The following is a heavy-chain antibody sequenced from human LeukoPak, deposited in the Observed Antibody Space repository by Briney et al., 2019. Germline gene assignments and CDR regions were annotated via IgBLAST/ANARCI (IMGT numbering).Heavy chain of an antibody. CDR3: AKNSSGGYSDY. CDR1: GYTFTSSG. V-gene: IGHV1-18*01. CDR2: ISTYTGYS. D-gene: IGHD6-19*01. Sequence: ASVKVSCKASGYTFTSSGISWVRQAPGQGLEWMGWISTYTGYSKYAQNLQGRVTMTADTSTSTAYMELSSLGSDDTAVYYCAKNSSGGYSDYWGQGTLVTVSS. J-gene: IGHJ4*02.